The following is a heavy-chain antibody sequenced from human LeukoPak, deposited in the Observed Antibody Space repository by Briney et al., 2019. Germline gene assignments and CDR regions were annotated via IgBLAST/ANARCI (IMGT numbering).Heavy chain of an antibody. V-gene: IGHV3-30*02. CDR1: GFTFSGSG. CDR3: AKDRYGDYEAPFHYYMDA. D-gene: IGHD5-12*01. J-gene: IGHJ6*03. CDR2: IRYDGSNK. Sequence: GGSLRLSCAASGFTFSGSGMHWVRQAPGRGLRWVAFIRYDGSNKYYADSVKGRFTISRDNSKNTLYLQTNSLRAEDTAVYYCAKDRYGDYEAPFHYYMDAWGRGTTVTVSS.